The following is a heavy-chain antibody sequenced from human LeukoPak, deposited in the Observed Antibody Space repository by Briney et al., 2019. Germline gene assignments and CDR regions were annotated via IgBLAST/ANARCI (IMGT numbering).Heavy chain of an antibody. CDR1: GGSISSSSYY. V-gene: IGHV4-39*07. D-gene: IGHD6-6*01. CDR2: IYYSGST. J-gene: IGHJ5*02. Sequence: PSETLSLTCTVSGGSISSSSYYWGWIRQPPGKGLEWIGSIYYSGSTYYNPSLKSRVTISVDTSKNQFSLKLSSVTAADTAVYYCAREDEYSSSSRVCNWFDPWGQGTLVTVSS. CDR3: AREDEYSSSSRVCNWFDP.